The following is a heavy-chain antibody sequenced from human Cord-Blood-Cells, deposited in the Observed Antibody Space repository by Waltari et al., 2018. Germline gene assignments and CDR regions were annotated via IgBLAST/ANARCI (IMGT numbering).Heavy chain of an antibody. CDR2: ISSSSSTI. Sequence: EVQLVESGGGLVQPGGSLRLPCAASGFTFSSYTMNWVRQAPGKGLEWVSYISSSSSTIYYADSVKGRFTISRDNAKNSLYLQMNSLRAEDTAVYYCARDILTGADAFDIWGQGTMVTVSS. D-gene: IGHD7-27*01. CDR1: GFTFSSYT. J-gene: IGHJ3*02. V-gene: IGHV3-48*01. CDR3: ARDILTGADAFDI.